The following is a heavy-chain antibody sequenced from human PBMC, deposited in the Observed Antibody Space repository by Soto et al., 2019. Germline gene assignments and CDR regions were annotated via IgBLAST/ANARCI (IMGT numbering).Heavy chain of an antibody. Sequence: GGSLRLSCAASGFTVSSNYMSWVRQAPGKGQEWVSVIYSGGSTYYADSVKGRFTISRDNSKNTLYLQMNSLRAEDAAVYYCVRVYYYGSGPYYGMDVWGQGTTVTVSS. CDR2: IYSGGST. D-gene: IGHD3-10*01. CDR1: GFTVSSNY. J-gene: IGHJ6*02. V-gene: IGHV3-66*01. CDR3: VRVYYYGSGPYYGMDV.